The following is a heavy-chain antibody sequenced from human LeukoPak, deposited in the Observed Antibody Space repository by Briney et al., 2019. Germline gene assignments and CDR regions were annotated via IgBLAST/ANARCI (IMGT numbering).Heavy chain of an antibody. D-gene: IGHD3-10*02. CDR1: GFTFSSYA. V-gene: IGHV3-49*04. J-gene: IGHJ4*02. Sequence: GGSLRLSCAASGFTFSSYAMSWVRQAPGKGLEWVGFIRSKTFGETTEYAASVKGRFTISRDDSKSIAYLQMNSLKTEDTAVYYCIRSISMLVLWGQGTLVTVSS. CDR3: IRSISMLVL. CDR2: IRSKTFGETT.